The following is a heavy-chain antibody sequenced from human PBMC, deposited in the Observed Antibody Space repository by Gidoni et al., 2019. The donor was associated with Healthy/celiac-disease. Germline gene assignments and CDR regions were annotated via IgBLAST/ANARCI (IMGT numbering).Heavy chain of an antibody. CDR2: IYHSGST. CDR3: AGEDSSSSFYYYYGMDV. J-gene: IGHJ6*02. CDR1: GYSISSGYY. Sequence: QVQLQESGPGLVKPSETLSPTSAVSGYSISSGYYWGWIRQPPGKGLEWIGSIYHSGSTYYNPSLKIRVTISVYTSKNQFSLKLSSVTAADTAVYYCAGEDSSSSFYYYYGMDVWGQGTTVTVSS. V-gene: IGHV4-38-2*02. D-gene: IGHD6-6*01.